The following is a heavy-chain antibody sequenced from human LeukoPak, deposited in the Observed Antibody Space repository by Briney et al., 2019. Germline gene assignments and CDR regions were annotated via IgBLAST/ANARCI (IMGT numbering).Heavy chain of an antibody. CDR1: GFTFSSFA. CDR2: VSTSGVGT. J-gene: IGHJ3*02. CDR3: ARVGYYDSSGYSHDAFDI. Sequence: PGGSLRLSCAASGFTFSSFAMSWIRQAPGKGLEWVSSVSTSGVGTYYADSVKGRFTISRDNSKNTLYLQMNSLRAEDTAVYYCARVGYYDSSGYSHDAFDIWGQGTMVTVSS. V-gene: IGHV3-23*01. D-gene: IGHD3-22*01.